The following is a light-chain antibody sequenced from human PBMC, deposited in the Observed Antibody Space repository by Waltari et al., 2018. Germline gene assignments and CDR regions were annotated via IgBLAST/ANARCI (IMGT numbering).Light chain of an antibody. CDR1: GSNTGSNY. Sequence: QSVLTQPPSASGTPGQRVTISCSGSGSNTGSNYLYWYQQFPGSAPKLLMYRNDQRPSGVPDRFSGSKSGTSGSLAISGLRSEDEADYYCAAWDGSLSGWLFGGGTKLTVL. V-gene: IGLV1-47*01. CDR2: RND. CDR3: AAWDGSLSGWL. J-gene: IGLJ3*02.